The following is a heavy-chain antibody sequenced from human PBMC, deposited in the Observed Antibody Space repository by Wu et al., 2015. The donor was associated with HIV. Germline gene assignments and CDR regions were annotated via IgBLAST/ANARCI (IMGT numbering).Heavy chain of an antibody. J-gene: IGHJ4*02. V-gene: IGHV1-69*13. Sequence: QVQLVQSGAEVKKPGSSVKVSCKASGGTFSSYAINWVRQAPGQGLEWMGKIIPIFGTSNYAQKFQGRVTITADESTSTAYMEVISLSSEDTAVYYCCYGFGEFLNTWGQGTLVTVSS. D-gene: IGHD3-10*01. CDR1: GGTFSSYA. CDR3: CYGFGEFLNT. CDR2: IIPIFGTS.